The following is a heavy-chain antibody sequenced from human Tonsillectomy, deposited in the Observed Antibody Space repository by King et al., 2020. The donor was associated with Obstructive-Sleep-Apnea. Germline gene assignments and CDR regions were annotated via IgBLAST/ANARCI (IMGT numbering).Heavy chain of an antibody. Sequence: VQLVESGGGLVQPGGSLRLSCAASGFTLSRYWMHWVRQAPGKGLVWVSGIKSDGISTTYADSVRGRFTISRDNAKNTLYLPMNSLRAEDTAVYYCARELYGDYGVDYWGQGTLVTVSS. V-gene: IGHV3-74*01. CDR3: ARELYGDYGVDY. CDR1: GFTLSRYW. D-gene: IGHD4-17*01. CDR2: IKSDGIST. J-gene: IGHJ4*02.